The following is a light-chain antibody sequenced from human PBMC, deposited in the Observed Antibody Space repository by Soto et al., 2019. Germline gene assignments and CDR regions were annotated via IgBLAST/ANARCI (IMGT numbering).Light chain of an antibody. CDR2: LNRDGSH. CDR1: SGHSNYA. J-gene: IGLJ2*01. CDR3: QTWGTGIVI. V-gene: IGLV4-69*01. Sequence: QFVLTQSPSASASLGASVKLTCTLSSGHSNYAIAWHQQQPEKGPRYLMKLNRDGSHSKGDGIPNRFSGSSSGAERYLTISSLQSEDEADYYCQTWGTGIVIFGGGTKLTVL.